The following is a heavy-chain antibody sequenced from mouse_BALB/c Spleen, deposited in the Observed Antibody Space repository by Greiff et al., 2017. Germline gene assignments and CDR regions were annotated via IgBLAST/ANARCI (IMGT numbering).Heavy chain of an antibody. Sequence: QVQLQQPGAELVKPGTSVKLSCKASGYNFTSYWINWVKLRPGQGLEWIGDIYPGSGSTNYNEKFKSKATLTVDTSSSTAYMQLSSLASEDSALYYCARGYYGSFAYWGQGTLVTVSA. J-gene: IGHJ3*01. D-gene: IGHD1-2*01. CDR3: ARGYYGSFAY. V-gene: IGHV1-55*01. CDR1: GYNFTSYW. CDR2: IYPGSGST.